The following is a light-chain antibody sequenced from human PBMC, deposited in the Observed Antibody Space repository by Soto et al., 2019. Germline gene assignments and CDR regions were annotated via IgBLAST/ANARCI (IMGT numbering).Light chain of an antibody. CDR1: MRDIGAYNL. Sequence: QSALTQPASVSGSPGQSITISCAGTMRDIGAYNLVSWYQQHPGKAPKLLIHHVSRRPSGVPARFSGSKSGNTASLTVSGLQTEDEADYYCSSYGGFNNVLFGGGTQLTVL. J-gene: IGLJ2*01. V-gene: IGLV2-8*01. CDR2: HVS. CDR3: SSYGGFNNVL.